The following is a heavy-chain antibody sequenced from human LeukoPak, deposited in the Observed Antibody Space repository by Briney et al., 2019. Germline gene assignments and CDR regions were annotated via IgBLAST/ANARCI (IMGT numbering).Heavy chain of an antibody. J-gene: IGHJ6*03. V-gene: IGHV1-18*01. CDR1: GYTFTSYG. CDR2: ISAYNGNT. Sequence: ASVKVSCKASGYTFTSYGISWVRQAPGQGLEWMGWISAYNGNTNYAQKFQGRVTMTRDTSISTAYMELSRLRSDDTAVYYCARVVEGVGYYYYYYMDVWGKGTTVTVSS. D-gene: IGHD3-10*01. CDR3: ARVVEGVGYYYYYYMDV.